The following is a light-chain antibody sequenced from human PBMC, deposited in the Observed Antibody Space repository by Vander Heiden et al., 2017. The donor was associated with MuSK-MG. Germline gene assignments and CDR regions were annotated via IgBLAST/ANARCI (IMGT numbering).Light chain of an antibody. CDR2: DVS. J-gene: IGLJ1*01. CDR1: SSDVGGYNS. V-gene: IGLV2-14*03. Sequence: QSALTQPASVSGSLGQSITISCTGTSSDVGGYNSVSWYQQHPGKAPKLMIYDVSNRPSGVSNRFSGSKSGNTASLTISGLQAEDEADYYCNSYTSSSTYVFGTGTKVTVL. CDR3: NSYTSSSTYV.